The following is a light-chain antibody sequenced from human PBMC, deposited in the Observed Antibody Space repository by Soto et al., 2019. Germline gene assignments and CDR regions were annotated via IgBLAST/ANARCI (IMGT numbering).Light chain of an antibody. J-gene: IGKJ1*01. CDR2: GTS. CDR1: QSISSNY. Sequence: VVLTQSPCTLSVSPGERATLSCRASQSISSNYLAWYRQKPGQAPSLVIYGTSSRATGIPDRFSGSGSGTDFTLTITRLEPEDSAVYYCQHYGTSHAFGQGTKVDIK. V-gene: IGKV3-20*01. CDR3: QHYGTSHA.